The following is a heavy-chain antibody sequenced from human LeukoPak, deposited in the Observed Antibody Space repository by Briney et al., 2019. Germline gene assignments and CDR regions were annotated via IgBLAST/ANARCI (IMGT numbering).Heavy chain of an antibody. CDR1: GYRFTSYW. Sequence: GESLKISCKGSGYRFTSYWIGWVRQMPGKGLEWMGIIHPGDSDSRYSPSFQGQVTISADKTTTTAYLQWSSLKASDTAMYYCARHGDCTTMRCYWSGWFDPWGQGTLVTVSS. CDR2: IHPGDSDS. CDR3: ARHGDCTTMRCYWSGWFDP. D-gene: IGHD3-22*01. J-gene: IGHJ5*02. V-gene: IGHV5-51*01.